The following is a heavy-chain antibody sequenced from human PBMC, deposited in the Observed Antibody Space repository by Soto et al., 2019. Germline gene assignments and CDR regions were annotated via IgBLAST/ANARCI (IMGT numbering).Heavy chain of an antibody. CDR1: GFTFSDYY. D-gene: IGHD3-3*01. CDR2: ISSSSSYT. CDR3: ARDSPSILDYDFWSGYRDYYYYGMDV. V-gene: IGHV3-11*06. J-gene: IGHJ6*02. Sequence: GGSLRLSCAASGFTFSDYYMSWIRQAPGKGLEWVSYISSSSSYTNYADSVKGRFTISRDNAKNSLYLQMNSLRAEDTAVYYCARDSPSILDYDFWSGYRDYYYYGMDVWGQGTTVTVSS.